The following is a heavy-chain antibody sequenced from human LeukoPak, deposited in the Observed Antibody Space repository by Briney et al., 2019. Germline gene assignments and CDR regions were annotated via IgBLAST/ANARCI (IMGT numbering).Heavy chain of an antibody. Sequence: TGGSLRLSCAASGFTFSGYPIHWVRQAPGKGLEWVAVISYDGSNKYYADSVKGRFTISRDNSKNTLYLQMNSLRAEDTAVYYCARDQGGSSPHYGMDVWGQGTTVTVSS. CDR3: ARDQGGSSPHYGMDV. V-gene: IGHV3-30-3*01. J-gene: IGHJ6*02. CDR1: GFTFSGYP. D-gene: IGHD1-26*01. CDR2: ISYDGSNK.